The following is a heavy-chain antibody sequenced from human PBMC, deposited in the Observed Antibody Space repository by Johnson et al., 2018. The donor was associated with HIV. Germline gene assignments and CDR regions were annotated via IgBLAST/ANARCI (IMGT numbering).Heavy chain of an antibody. Sequence: VQPVESGGGVVQPGESLRLSCAASGFTFSNAWMTWVRQAPGKGLEWVGRIQSKTDGGTTDYAAPVNGRFTISRDDSKATLYLQINSLKTEDTAVYYCTSEGAFYDAFDIWGQGAMVTVSS. CDR1: GFTFSNAW. J-gene: IGHJ3*02. V-gene: IGHV3-15*01. CDR2: IQSKTDGGTT. CDR3: TSEGAFYDAFDI. D-gene: IGHD3-16*01.